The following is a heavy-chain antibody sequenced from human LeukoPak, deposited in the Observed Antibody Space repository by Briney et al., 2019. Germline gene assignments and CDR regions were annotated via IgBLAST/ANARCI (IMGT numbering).Heavy chain of an antibody. J-gene: IGHJ4*02. V-gene: IGHV4-59*01. D-gene: IGHD3-10*01. CDR2: YSGST. CDR1: GGSISSYY. Sequence: SETLSLTCTVSGGSISSYYWSWIRQPPGKGLEWIGYYSGSTNYNPSLKSRVTISVDTSKNQFSLKLSSVTAADTAVYYCARGARRFGELFYWGQGTLVTVSS. CDR3: ARGARRFGELFY.